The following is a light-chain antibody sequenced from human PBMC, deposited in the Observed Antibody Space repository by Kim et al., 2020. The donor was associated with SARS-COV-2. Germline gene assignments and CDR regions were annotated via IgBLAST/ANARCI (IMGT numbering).Light chain of an antibody. Sequence: SELPQDPAVSVALGQTVRITCQGDSLRSYYTTWFQQKPGQAPIVVVYGKNNRPSGIPARFSGSSSGNTASLTITGTQAGDEADYYCNSRDNNDNVLFGGGTRLIVL. CDR1: SLRSYY. V-gene: IGLV3-19*01. J-gene: IGLJ2*01. CDR3: NSRDNNDNVL. CDR2: GKN.